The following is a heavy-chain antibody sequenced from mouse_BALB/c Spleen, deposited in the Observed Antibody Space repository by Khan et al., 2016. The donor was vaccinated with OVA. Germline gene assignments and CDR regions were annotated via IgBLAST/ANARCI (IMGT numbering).Heavy chain of an antibody. CDR1: GFSLSSYG. Sequence: VQLQESGPGLVQPSQSLSITCTVSGFSLSSYGVHWVRQSPGKGLEWLGVIWSGGVTDYNAAFISRLSISKDNSNSQAFLKMNSLQANDTAIYYCVRNYDYDEGLTYWGQGTLVTVSA. D-gene: IGHD2-4*01. J-gene: IGHJ3*01. CDR2: IWSGGVT. V-gene: IGHV2-2*02. CDR3: VRNYDYDEGLTY.